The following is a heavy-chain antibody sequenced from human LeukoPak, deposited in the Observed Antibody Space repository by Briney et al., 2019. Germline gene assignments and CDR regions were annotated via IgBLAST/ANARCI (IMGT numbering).Heavy chain of an antibody. V-gene: IGHV4-34*01. CDR2: INHSGST. CDR1: GGSFSGYY. J-gene: IGHJ4*02. Sequence: SETLSLTCAVYGGSFSGYYWSWIRQPPGKGLEWIGEINHSGSTSYNPSLKSRVTISVDTSKNQFSLKLSSVTAADTAVYYCASRSGYANFDYWGQGTLVTVSS. D-gene: IGHD3-22*01. CDR3: ASRSGYANFDY.